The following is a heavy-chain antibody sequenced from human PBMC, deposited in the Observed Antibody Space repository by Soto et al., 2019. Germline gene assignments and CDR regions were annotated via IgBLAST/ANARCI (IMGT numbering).Heavy chain of an antibody. CDR2: ISKSSSVI. V-gene: IGHV3-48*03. CDR1: GSTFSSSE. D-gene: IGHD3-3*01. CDR3: ARVNLRFSYGIDV. J-gene: IGHJ6*02. Sequence: EVQLVESGGGLVQPGGSLRLSCAASGSTFSSSEMHWVRQAPGKGLEWLSYISKSSSVIYYADSVKGRFTISRDNANNLLYLQMNSLRAEDTAVYFCARVNLRFSYGIDVWGQGTTVTVSS.